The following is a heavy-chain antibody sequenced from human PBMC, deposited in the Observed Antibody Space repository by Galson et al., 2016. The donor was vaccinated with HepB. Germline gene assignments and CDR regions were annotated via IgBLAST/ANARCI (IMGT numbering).Heavy chain of an antibody. CDR2: ISENVDYV. J-gene: IGHJ4*02. V-gene: IGHV3-21*01. D-gene: IGHD3-10*01. CDR1: GFTFNNYA. CDR3: MRERGVVLGDY. Sequence: SLRLSCAASGFTFNNYAMNWVRQAPGKGLEYVSSISENVDYVFYRDSLKGRFTISRDNAKDTLYLEMNSLRVEDAGVYDCMRERGVVLGDYWGQGTLVTVSS.